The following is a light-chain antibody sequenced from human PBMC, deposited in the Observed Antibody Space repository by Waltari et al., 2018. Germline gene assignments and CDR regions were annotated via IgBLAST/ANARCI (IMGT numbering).Light chain of an antibody. CDR1: QSISSW. Sequence: DIQMTQSPSTLSASVGDRVTITGRASQSISSWLAWYQQKPGQAPKLLIYKASSLESGVPSRFSGSGSGTEFTLTISSLQPDDFATYYCQQYNSYLYTFGQGTKLEIK. J-gene: IGKJ2*01. V-gene: IGKV1-5*03. CDR3: QQYNSYLYT. CDR2: KAS.